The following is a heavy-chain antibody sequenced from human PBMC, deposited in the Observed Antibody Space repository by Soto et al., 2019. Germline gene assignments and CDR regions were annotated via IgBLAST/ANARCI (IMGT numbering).Heavy chain of an antibody. Sequence: PSETLSLTCTVSSGSISSYYWSWIRQPPGKGLEWIGYIYYSGSTNYNPSLKSRVTISVDTSKNQFSLKPSSVTAADTAVYYCATGEVRGVISFEYWGQGTPVTVSS. CDR3: ATGEVRGVISFEY. D-gene: IGHD3-10*01. CDR1: SGSISSYY. J-gene: IGHJ4*02. V-gene: IGHV4-59*01. CDR2: IYYSGST.